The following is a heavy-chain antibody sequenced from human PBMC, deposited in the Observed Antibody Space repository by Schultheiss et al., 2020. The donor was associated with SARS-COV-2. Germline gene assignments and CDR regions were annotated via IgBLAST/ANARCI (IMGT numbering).Heavy chain of an antibody. Sequence: GESLKISCAASGFTFSSYAIHWVRQAPGKGLEWVSAISGSGGSTYYADSVKGRFTISRDNSKNTLYLQMNSLRAEDTAVYYCAKTLQWLGHYFDYWGQGTLVTVSS. D-gene: IGHD6-19*01. CDR2: ISGSGGST. CDR1: GFTFSSYA. V-gene: IGHV3-23*01. CDR3: AKTLQWLGHYFDY. J-gene: IGHJ4*02.